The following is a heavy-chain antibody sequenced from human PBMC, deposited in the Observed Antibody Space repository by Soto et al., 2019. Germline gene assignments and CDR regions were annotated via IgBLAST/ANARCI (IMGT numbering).Heavy chain of an antibody. CDR1: CGSISGSPYH. J-gene: IGHJ4*02. V-gene: IGHV4-39*02. D-gene: IGHD6-19*01. Sequence: PSETLSLTCTVSCGSISGSPYHWGWIRQPPGKGLEWIGSIDDSGKVYYNPSLTGRATLLVDTSKNRFSLNLNSVTAADTAVYYCAIPPPIEVAGPDYWGQGTLVTVSS. CDR2: IDDSGKV. CDR3: AIPPPIEVAGPDY.